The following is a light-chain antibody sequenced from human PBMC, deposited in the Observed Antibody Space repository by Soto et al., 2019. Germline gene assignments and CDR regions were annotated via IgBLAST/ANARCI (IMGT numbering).Light chain of an antibody. Sequence: DIQLTQSPSFLSASVGDRVTITCRASQGFSSYLAWYQQKPGKAPKLLIYAASTLQSGVPSRFSGSVSGTEFTLTISSLQPEDFATYYCQQLNSYPPLTFGPGTKVDIK. CDR2: AAS. V-gene: IGKV1-9*01. CDR3: QQLNSYPPLT. J-gene: IGKJ3*01. CDR1: QGFSSY.